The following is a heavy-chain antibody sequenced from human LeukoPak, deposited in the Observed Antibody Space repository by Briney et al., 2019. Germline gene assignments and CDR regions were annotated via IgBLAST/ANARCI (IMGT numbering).Heavy chain of an antibody. CDR1: ASTFSTYA. CDR2: IIPIFGTA. Sequence: GASVKVSCKASASTFSTYAIHWVRQAPGQRLEWMGWIIPIFGTANYAQKFQGRVTITADESTSTAYMELSSLRSEDTAVYYCARDRGEVVIKGYAFDIWGQGTMVTVSS. CDR3: ARDRGEVVIKGYAFDI. D-gene: IGHD3-22*01. J-gene: IGHJ3*02. V-gene: IGHV1-69*13.